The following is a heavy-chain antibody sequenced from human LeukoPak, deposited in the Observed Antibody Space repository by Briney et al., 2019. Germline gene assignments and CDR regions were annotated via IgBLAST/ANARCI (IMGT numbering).Heavy chain of an antibody. CDR2: IYTSRST. CDR1: GGSISSYY. CDR3: ARDKPGIVATIHFDAFDI. J-gene: IGHJ3*02. D-gene: IGHD5-12*01. Sequence: SETLSLTCTVSGGSISSYYWSWIRQPAGKGLEWIGRIYTSRSTNYNPSLKSRVTMSVDTSKNQFSLKLSSVTAADTAVYYCARDKPGIVATIHFDAFDIWGQGTMVTVSS. V-gene: IGHV4-4*07.